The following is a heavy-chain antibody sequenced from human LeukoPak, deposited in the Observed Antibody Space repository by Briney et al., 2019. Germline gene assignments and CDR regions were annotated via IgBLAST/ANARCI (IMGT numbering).Heavy chain of an antibody. CDR2: IYPGDSDT. J-gene: IGHJ1*01. D-gene: IGHD2-15*01. Sequence: GESLKISCKGSGYSFTSYWIGWVRQMPGKGLEWMGIIYPGDSDTRYSPSFQGQVTISADKSISTAYLQWSSLKASDTAMYYCARTVVVVAATGGVVTATLEYFQHWGQGTLVTVSS. CDR3: ARTVVVVAATGGVVTATLEYFQH. V-gene: IGHV5-51*01. CDR1: GYSFTSYW.